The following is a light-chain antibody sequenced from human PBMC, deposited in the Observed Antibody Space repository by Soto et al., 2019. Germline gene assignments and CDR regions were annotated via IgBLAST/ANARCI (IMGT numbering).Light chain of an antibody. J-gene: IGKJ5*01. CDR2: GAS. V-gene: IGKV3-20*01. CDR3: QQYGSPIT. CDR1: QSISSSF. Sequence: PGERASLSCGASQSISSSFLAWYQQKPGQAPRLLIYGASSRATGIPDRFSGTGSETDFTLTISRLEPEDFAVYYCQQYGSPITFGQGTRLEIK.